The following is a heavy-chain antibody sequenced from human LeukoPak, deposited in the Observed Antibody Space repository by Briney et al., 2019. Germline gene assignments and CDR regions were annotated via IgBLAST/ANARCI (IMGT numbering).Heavy chain of an antibody. CDR1: GFTFSNYW. CDR2: IKQGGSEK. CDR3: AREGRGYYIDY. D-gene: IGHD3-22*01. J-gene: IGHJ4*02. Sequence: GGSLRLSCAASGFTFSNYWMSWVRQAPGKGLEWVANIKQGGSEKYYVDSLKGRFTISRDNAKNSLYLVMNSLRVEDTAVYYCAREGRGYYIDYWGQGTLVTVSS. V-gene: IGHV3-7*03.